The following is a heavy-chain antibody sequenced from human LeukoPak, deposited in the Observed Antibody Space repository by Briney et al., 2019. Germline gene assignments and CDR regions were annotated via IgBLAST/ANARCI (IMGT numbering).Heavy chain of an antibody. CDR1: GASVSSGSYY. Sequence: SETLSLTCTVSGASVSSGSYYWSWIRQPPGKGLEWIGYMYYSGTSNYNPSLKSRVTISVDTSKNQLSLKLSSLTAADTAVYYCARDRDRLDYWGQGTLVTVSS. D-gene: IGHD3-22*01. V-gene: IGHV4-61*01. CDR2: MYYSGTS. J-gene: IGHJ4*02. CDR3: ARDRDRLDY.